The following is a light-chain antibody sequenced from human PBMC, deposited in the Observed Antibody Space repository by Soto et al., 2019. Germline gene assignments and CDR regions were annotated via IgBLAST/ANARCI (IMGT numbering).Light chain of an antibody. Sequence: EIVLTQSPVTLSVSPGETVTLSCRASQSVSSSYLAWYQQNAGQAPRLLIYGASTRDTGIPARFSGSGSGTEFTLTISRMQPDDFSTFYCQQYNGYSRTFGQGTQVDIK. CDR3: QQYNGYSRT. CDR2: GAS. V-gene: IGKV3D-7*01. CDR1: QSVSSSY. J-gene: IGKJ1*01.